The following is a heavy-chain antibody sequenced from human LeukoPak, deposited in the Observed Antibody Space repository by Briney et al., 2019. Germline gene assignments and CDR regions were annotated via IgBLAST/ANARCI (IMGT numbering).Heavy chain of an antibody. CDR1: GFTVSSNY. D-gene: IGHD6-19*01. V-gene: IGHV3-66*01. CDR3: ARGIPAHPGIAVG. Sequence: GGSLRLSCAAPGFTVSSNYMSWVRQAPGKGLEWVSVIYSGGSTYYADSVKGRFTISRDNSKNTLYLQMNSLRAEDTAVYYCARGIPAHPGIAVGWGQGTLVTVSS. CDR2: IYSGGST. J-gene: IGHJ4*02.